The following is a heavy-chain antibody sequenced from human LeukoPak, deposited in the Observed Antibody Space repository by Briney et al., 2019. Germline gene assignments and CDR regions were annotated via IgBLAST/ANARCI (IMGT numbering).Heavy chain of an antibody. CDR2: IWYDGSNK. D-gene: IGHD5-24*01. CDR1: GFTFSSYG. Sequence: GGSLRLSCAASGFTFSSYGMHWVRQAPGKGLEWVALIWYDGSNKYYTDSVKGRSSISRDNSNDTLYLQMNSLRAEDTAAYYCARDKNTRDGYNFFDDWGQGTLVTVSS. V-gene: IGHV3-33*01. CDR3: ARDKNTRDGYNFFDD. J-gene: IGHJ4*02.